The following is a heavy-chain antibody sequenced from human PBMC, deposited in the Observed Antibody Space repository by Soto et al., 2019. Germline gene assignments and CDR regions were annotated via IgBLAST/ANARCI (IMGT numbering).Heavy chain of an antibody. Sequence: SETLSLTCTVSGGSISSSSNHWGWIRQPPGKGLEWIGNIYYSENTYYNPSLKSRVTISVDTSKNQFSLKLTSVTAADTAVYYCARSRDYCSSTSCYPDWFDPWGQGTLVTVSS. CDR2: IYYSENT. CDR3: ARSRDYCSSTSCYPDWFDP. J-gene: IGHJ5*02. V-gene: IGHV4-39*01. D-gene: IGHD2-2*01. CDR1: GGSISSSSNH.